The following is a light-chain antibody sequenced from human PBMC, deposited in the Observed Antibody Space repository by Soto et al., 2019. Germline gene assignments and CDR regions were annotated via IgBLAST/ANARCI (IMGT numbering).Light chain of an antibody. CDR2: GDS. CDR1: TSDVGSYSL. CDR3: YSYAGSSIYV. J-gene: IGLJ1*01. V-gene: IGLV2-23*01. Sequence: QSVLTQPASVSGSPGQSITMSCTGTTSDVGSYSLLSWYQQHPGKAPKLMIYGDSKRPSGVSNRFSGSKSGNTASLTISGLQAEDEADYYCYSYAGSSIYVFGTGTKVTVL.